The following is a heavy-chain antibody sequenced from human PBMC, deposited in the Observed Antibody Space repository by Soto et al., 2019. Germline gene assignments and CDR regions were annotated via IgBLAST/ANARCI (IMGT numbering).Heavy chain of an antibody. Sequence: SETLPLTCTVSGGSISSSSYYWGWIRQPPGKGLEWIGSIYYSGSTYYNPSLKSRVTISVDTSKNQFSLKLSSVTAADTAVYYCARQEFRLGIAAAGTRDYYYYGMDVWGQGTTVT. CDR2: IYYSGST. V-gene: IGHV4-39*01. CDR1: GGSISSSSYY. J-gene: IGHJ6*02. D-gene: IGHD6-13*01. CDR3: ARQEFRLGIAAAGTRDYYYYGMDV.